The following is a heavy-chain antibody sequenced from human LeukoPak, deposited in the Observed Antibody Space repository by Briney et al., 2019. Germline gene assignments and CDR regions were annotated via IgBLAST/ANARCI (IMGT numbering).Heavy chain of an antibody. CDR2: IYICGST. J-gene: IGHJ5*02. CDR3: AKTPGIAAWHFDP. V-gene: IGHV4-4*07. Sequence: SETLSLTCTVSGGSISSYYCSWIWQPTEKGLEWVGRIYICGSTNYNPSLESRVTMSVDTSKNQYSLKLSAVAAADTAVYCSAKTPGIAAWHFDPWGQGTLVTVSS. D-gene: IGHD6-13*01. CDR1: GGSISSYY.